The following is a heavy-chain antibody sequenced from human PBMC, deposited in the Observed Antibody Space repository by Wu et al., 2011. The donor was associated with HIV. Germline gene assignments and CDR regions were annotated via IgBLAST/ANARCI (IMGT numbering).Heavy chain of an antibody. CDR3: ARGEMTTIEPRDAFDI. D-gene: IGHD5-24*01. CDR1: GYTFSDYY. J-gene: IGHJ3*02. Sequence: QVQLVQSGAEVKKPGASVKVSCKASGYTFSDYYMHWVRQAPGQGLEWMGWINPNSGGTDFAPKFQGRLTLTRDASFTTVYMELSRLSSDDTAFYYCARGEMTTIEPRDAFDIWGQGTMVTVSS. CDR2: INPNSGGT. V-gene: IGHV1-2*02.